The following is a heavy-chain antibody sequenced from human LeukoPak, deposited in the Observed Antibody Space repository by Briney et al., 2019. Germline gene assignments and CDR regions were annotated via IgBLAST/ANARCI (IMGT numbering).Heavy chain of an antibody. J-gene: IGHJ4*02. V-gene: IGHV3-21*01. D-gene: IGHD3-22*01. CDR3: ARDRSPYYYDSSGPDYFDY. CDR2: ISSSSSYI. Sequence: GGSLRLSCAASGFTFSSYSMNWVRQAPGKGLEWVACISSSSSYIYYADSVKGRFTISRDNAKNSLYLQMNSLRAEDTAVYYCARDRSPYYYDSSGPDYFDYWGQGTLVTVSS. CDR1: GFTFSSYS.